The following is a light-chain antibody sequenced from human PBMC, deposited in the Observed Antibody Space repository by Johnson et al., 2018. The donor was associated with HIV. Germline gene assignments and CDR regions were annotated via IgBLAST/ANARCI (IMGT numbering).Light chain of an antibody. Sequence: QSVLTQPPSVSAAPGQKVTISCSGSSSNIGNNYVSWYQQLPGTAPRLLIYDNNKRPSGIPDRFSGSKSGTSATLGITGLQTGDEADYYCGTWDSSLSPYVVGTGTKATVL. J-gene: IGLJ1*01. CDR3: GTWDSSLSPYV. V-gene: IGLV1-51*01. CDR2: DNN. CDR1: SSNIGNNY.